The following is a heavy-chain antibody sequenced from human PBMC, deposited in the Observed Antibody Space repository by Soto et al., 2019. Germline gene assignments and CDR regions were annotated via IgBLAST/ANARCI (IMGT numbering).Heavy chain of an antibody. V-gene: IGHV4-4*02. CDR3: ARGGEYSGYDYWFDP. CDR2: IYHSGST. D-gene: IGHD5-12*01. J-gene: IGHJ5*02. CDR1: GGSISSSNW. Sequence: SEALSLTCAVSGGSISSSNWWSWVRQPPGKGLEWIGEIYHSGSTNYNPSLKSRVTISVDKSKNQFSLKLSSVTAADTAVYYCARGGEYSGYDYWFDPWGQGTLVTVSS.